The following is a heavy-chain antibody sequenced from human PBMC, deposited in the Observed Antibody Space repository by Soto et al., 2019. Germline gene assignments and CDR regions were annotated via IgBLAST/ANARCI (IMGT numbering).Heavy chain of an antibody. D-gene: IGHD6-19*01. CDR3: ALQTSGWLDH. J-gene: IGHJ1*01. CDR2: MYRDGNT. Sequence: EVELVESGGGLVQPGGSLRLSCSASGFSVSSNYMSWVRQAPGKGLECIAVMYRDGNTFYADSVKGRFAISRDNSNNTLSLLMKSLRADDTAVYYCALQTSGWLDHWGLGTLVAVSS. CDR1: GFSVSSNY. V-gene: IGHV3-66*04.